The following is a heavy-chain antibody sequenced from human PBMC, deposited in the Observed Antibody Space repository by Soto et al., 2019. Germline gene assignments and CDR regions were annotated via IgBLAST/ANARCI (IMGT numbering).Heavy chain of an antibody. V-gene: IGHV4-59*08. CDR1: GGSISSYY. J-gene: IGHJ6*03. CDR2: IYYSGST. Sequence: PSETLSLTCTVSGGSISSYYWSWIRQPPGKGLEWIGYIYYSGSTNYNPSLKSRVTISVDTSKNQFSLKLSSVTAADTAVYYCARHPYYYYYMDVWGKGTTVTVS. CDR3: ARHPYYYYYMDV.